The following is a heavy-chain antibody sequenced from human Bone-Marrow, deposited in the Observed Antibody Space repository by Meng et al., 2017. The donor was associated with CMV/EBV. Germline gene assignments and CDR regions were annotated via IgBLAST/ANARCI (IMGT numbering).Heavy chain of an antibody. Sequence: GESLKISCAASGFTFDDYAMHWVRQAPGKGLEWVANINQDGSEKYYVDSVKGRFTISRDNAKNSLYLQMNSLRAEDTAVYYCARVQPDYYDSSGYLDYWGQGTLVTASS. CDR1: GFTFDDYA. J-gene: IGHJ4*02. CDR3: ARVQPDYYDSSGYLDY. CDR2: INQDGSEK. V-gene: IGHV3-7*01. D-gene: IGHD3-22*01.